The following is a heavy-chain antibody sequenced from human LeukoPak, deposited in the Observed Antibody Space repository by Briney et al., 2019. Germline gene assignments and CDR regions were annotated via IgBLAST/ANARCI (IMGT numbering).Heavy chain of an antibody. CDR2: IYYSGST. CDR1: GGSISSHY. J-gene: IGHJ4*02. CDR3: ARVRRYCSSTSCYSRYYFDY. D-gene: IGHD2-2*01. V-gene: IGHV4-59*11. Sequence: SETLSLTCTVSGGSISSHYWSWIRQPPGKGLERIGYIYYSGSTNYNPSLKSRVTISVDTSKNQFSLKLSSVTAADTAVYYCARVRRYCSSTSCYSRYYFDYWGQGTLVTVSS.